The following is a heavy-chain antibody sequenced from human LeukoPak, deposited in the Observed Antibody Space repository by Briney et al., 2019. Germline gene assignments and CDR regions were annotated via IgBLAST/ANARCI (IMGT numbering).Heavy chain of an antibody. Sequence: PSETLSLTCTVSGGSISSYYRSWIRQPAGKGLEWIGRIYTSGSTNYNPSLKSRVTMSVDTSKNQFPLKLSSVTAADTAVYYCARSGYSSSWYGEPFDYWGQGTLVTVSS. CDR1: GGSISSYY. CDR3: ARSGYSSSWYGEPFDY. V-gene: IGHV4-4*07. D-gene: IGHD6-13*01. J-gene: IGHJ4*02. CDR2: IYTSGST.